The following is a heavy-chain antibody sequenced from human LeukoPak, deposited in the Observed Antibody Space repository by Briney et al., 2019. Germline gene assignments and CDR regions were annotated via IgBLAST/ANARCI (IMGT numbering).Heavy chain of an antibody. CDR1: GFTFSRYS. CDR3: ATGHYRRTL. J-gene: IGHJ4*02. Sequence: GGSLRLSCAASGFTFSRYSMNWVRQAPGKGLEWVSSISSSSSYTYYADSVKGRFTISRDNAKNSLYLQMNSLRAEDTAVYYCATGHYRRTLGGQGTLVIVSS. D-gene: IGHD3-16*02. V-gene: IGHV3-21*01. CDR2: ISSSSSYT.